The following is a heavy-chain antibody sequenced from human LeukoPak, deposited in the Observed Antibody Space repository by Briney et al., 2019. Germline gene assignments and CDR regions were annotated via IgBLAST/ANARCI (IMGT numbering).Heavy chain of an antibody. CDR3: AKDIRAIAVAGGFDY. Sequence: GGSLRLSCAASGFTFSSYNMNWVRQAPGKGLEWVSSISGRRSFIYYADSVKGRFTISRDNAKNSLYLQMNSLRAEDTALYYCAKDIRAIAVAGGFDYWGQGTLVTVSS. CDR2: ISGRRSFI. J-gene: IGHJ4*02. V-gene: IGHV3-21*04. CDR1: GFTFSSYN. D-gene: IGHD6-19*01.